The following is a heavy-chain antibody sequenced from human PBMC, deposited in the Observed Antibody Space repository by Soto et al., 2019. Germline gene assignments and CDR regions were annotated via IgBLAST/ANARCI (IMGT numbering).Heavy chain of an antibody. J-gene: IGHJ3*02. V-gene: IGHV3-30-3*01. CDR1: GFTFSSFA. CDR3: ARTVVRGVFIFAFDI. CDR2: VSYDGSNK. Sequence: VRLSCAASGFTFSSFAMHWVRQAPGKGLEWVAVVSYDGSNKYYADSVKGRFTISRDNSKNTLYLQMNSLRPEDTAVYYCARTVVRGVFIFAFDIWGQGTMVTVSS. D-gene: IGHD3-10*01.